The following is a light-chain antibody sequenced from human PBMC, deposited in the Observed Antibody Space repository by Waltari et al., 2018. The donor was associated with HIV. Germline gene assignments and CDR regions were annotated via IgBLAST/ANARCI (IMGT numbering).Light chain of an antibody. V-gene: IGLV2-14*01. J-gene: IGLJ1*01. CDR3: SSYTSSSTQV. CDR2: EVT. Sequence: QSALTQPASVSGSPGQSNPISCNRNRNDVSGTNYVFWYQQHPGKAPTLMLYEVTNRPSGVSNRFSGSKSGNTASLTISGLQAEDEADYYCSSYTSSSTQVFGTGTKVTVL. CDR1: RNDVSGTNY.